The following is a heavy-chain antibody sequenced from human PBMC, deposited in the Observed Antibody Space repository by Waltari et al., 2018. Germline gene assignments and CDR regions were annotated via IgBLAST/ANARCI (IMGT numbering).Heavy chain of an antibody. CDR1: GGTFSSYA. Sequence: QVQLVQSGAEVKKPGSSVKVSCKASGGTFSSYAISWVRQAPGQGLEWMGRISPIFGTANYAQKFQGRVTITADKSTSTAYMELSSLRSEDTAVYYCASLDPYYYGSGSPPTEYFQHWGQGTLVTVSS. D-gene: IGHD3-10*01. CDR3: ASLDPYYYGSGSPPTEYFQH. CDR2: ISPIFGTA. V-gene: IGHV1-69*08. J-gene: IGHJ1*01.